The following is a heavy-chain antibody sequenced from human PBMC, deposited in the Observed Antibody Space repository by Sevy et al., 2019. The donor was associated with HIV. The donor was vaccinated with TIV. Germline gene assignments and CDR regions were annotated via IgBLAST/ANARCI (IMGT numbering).Heavy chain of an antibody. J-gene: IGHJ6*02. Sequence: ASVKVSCKASGGTFSSYAISWVRQAPGQGLEWMGGIIPIFGTANYAQKFQGRVTITADESTSTAYMELSSLRSEDTAVYYCARGTLAGYGDYEEGGEGTLGRYYYYYYGMDVWGQGTTVTVSS. CDR2: IIPIFGTA. V-gene: IGHV1-69*13. D-gene: IGHD4-17*01. CDR1: GGTFSSYA. CDR3: ARGTLAGYGDYEEGGEGTLGRYYYYYYGMDV.